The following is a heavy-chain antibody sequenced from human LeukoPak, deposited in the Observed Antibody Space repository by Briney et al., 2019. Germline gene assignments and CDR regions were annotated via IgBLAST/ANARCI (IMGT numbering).Heavy chain of an antibody. J-gene: IGHJ5*01. CDR3: ARGAYGDYDS. V-gene: IGHV3-23*01. Sequence: GGSLRLSCAASGFTFSSYWMSWVRQAPGKGLEWVSAISAGADSTYYADSVQGRFTISRDNSKNTLYLQMSGLRAEDAAVYFCARGAYGDYDSGGQGTLVTVSS. CDR1: GFTFSSYW. D-gene: IGHD4-17*01. CDR2: ISAGADST.